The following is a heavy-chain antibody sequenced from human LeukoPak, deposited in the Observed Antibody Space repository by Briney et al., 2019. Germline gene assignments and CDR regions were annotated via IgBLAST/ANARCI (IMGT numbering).Heavy chain of an antibody. CDR3: ARMYYYDSSGYLALDY. CDR2: IYYSGST. J-gene: IGHJ4*02. D-gene: IGHD3-22*01. Sequence: SETLSLTCTVSGGSISSGGYYWSWIRQHPGKGLEWIGYIYYSGSTYYNPSLKSRVTISVDTSKNQFSLKLSSVTAADTAVYYCARMYYYDSSGYLALDYWGQGTLVTVSS. V-gene: IGHV4-31*03. CDR1: GGSISSGGYY.